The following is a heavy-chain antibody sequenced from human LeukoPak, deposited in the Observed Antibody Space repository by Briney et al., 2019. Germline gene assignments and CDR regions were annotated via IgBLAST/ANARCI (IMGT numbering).Heavy chain of an antibody. V-gene: IGHV5-51*01. CDR2: IYPGDSDT. CDR3: ARQRGYSYVVYYLDY. CDR1: GYSFTSYW. D-gene: IGHD5-18*01. J-gene: IGHJ4*02. Sequence: GESLKISCKGSGYSFTSYWIGWVRQMPGKGLEWMGIIYPGDSDTRYSPSFQGQVTISADKSISTAYLQWSSLKASDTAMYYCARQRGYSYVVYYLDYWGQGTLVTVSS.